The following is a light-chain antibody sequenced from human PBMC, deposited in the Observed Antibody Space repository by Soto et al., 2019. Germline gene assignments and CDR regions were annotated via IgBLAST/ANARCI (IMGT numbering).Light chain of an antibody. V-gene: IGKV1-33*01. CDR1: QAISKY. CDR3: QQYNNLPYT. Sequence: DIQMTQSPSSLSASLGDRVTITCQASQAISKYLHWYHQRPGKAPILVIYDASNLEAGAPSRFSGGGSGTSFTLTISSLQPEDIGPYFCQQYNNLPYTFGQGTKLDIK. CDR2: DAS. J-gene: IGKJ2*01.